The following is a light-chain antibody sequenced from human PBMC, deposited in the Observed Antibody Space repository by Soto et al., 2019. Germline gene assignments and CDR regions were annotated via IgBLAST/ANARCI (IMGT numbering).Light chain of an antibody. CDR2: RAS. J-gene: IGKJ1*01. V-gene: IGKV1-5*03. CDR3: QHYNSYSEA. CDR1: QTISSW. Sequence: DIQMTQSPATLSGSLGVRVTITWRASQTISSWLAWYQQNPGKAPKLLIYRASTLKSGVPSRFSGSGPGTEFTLTISSLRPDDFATYYCQHYNSYSEAFGQGTKVDI.